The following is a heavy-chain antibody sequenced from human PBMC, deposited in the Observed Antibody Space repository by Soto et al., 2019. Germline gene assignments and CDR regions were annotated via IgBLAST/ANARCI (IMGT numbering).Heavy chain of an antibody. CDR2: IYYSGST. V-gene: IGHV4-30-4*01. Sequence: QVQLQESGPGLVKPSQTLSLTCTVSGGSISSGDYYWSWIRQPPGKGLEWIGYIYYSGSTYYNPSLQSRVTRSVDTSKNQFSLKLSSVTAADTAVYYCARGGGHSEGAFDIWGQGTMVTVSS. CDR3: ARGGGHSEGAFDI. J-gene: IGHJ3*02. CDR1: GGSISSGDYY. D-gene: IGHD2-21*02.